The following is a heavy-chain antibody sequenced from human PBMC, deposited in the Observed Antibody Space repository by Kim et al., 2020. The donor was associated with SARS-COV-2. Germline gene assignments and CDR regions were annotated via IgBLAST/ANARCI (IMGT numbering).Heavy chain of an antibody. J-gene: IGHJ6*02. CDR2: INSDGSST. V-gene: IGHV3-74*01. CDR3: ARDVFGPSTSYYYYYYGMDV. Sequence: GGSLRLSCAASGFTFSSYWMHWVRQAPGKGLVWVSRINSDGSSTSYADSVKGRFTISRDNAKNTLYLQMNSLRAEDTAVYYCARDVFGPSTSYYYYYYGMDVWGQGTTVTVSS. CDR1: GFTFSSYW. D-gene: IGHD3-10*02.